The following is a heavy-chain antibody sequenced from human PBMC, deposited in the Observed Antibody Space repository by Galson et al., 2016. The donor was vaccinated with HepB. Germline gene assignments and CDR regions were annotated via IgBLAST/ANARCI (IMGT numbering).Heavy chain of an antibody. CDR3: AKDRLQYFDWLFPDTFDI. Sequence: SLRLSCAASGFTFSNYAMSWVRQAPGKGLEWVSGISGSGSSTYYPDSVKGRFTISRDNSKNLLYVHMNSLSAEDTAVYYCAKDRLQYFDWLFPDTFDIWGQGTLVTVS. CDR1: GFTFSNYA. J-gene: IGHJ3*02. D-gene: IGHD3-9*01. V-gene: IGHV3-23*01. CDR2: ISGSGSST.